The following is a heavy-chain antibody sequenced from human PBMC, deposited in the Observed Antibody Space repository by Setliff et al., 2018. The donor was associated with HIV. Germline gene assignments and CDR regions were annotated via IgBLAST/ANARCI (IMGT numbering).Heavy chain of an antibody. CDR2: IYHSGST. J-gene: IGHJ4*02. V-gene: IGHV4-59*11. Sequence: SETLSLTCTVSGASISSHYWSWIRQSPGKELEWIGEIYHSGSTNYNPSLKSRVTISLDRFKNQFSLKLTSVTAADTAVYYCASRVPAARHFDYWGQGTLVTVSS. CDR1: GASISSHY. CDR3: ASRVPAARHFDY. D-gene: IGHD2-2*01.